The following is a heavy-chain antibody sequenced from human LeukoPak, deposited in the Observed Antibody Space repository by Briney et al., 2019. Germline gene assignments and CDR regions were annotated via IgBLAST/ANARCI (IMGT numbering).Heavy chain of an antibody. Sequence: GGSLRLSCAASGFTFSSYSMNWVRQAPGKGLEWVSYISSSSNTMYYADSVKGRFTISRDNAKNSLYLQMNSLRAEDTAVYYCARAGGGSPSGDIWGQGTMVTVSS. D-gene: IGHD1-26*01. V-gene: IGHV3-48*01. CDR1: GFTFSSYS. CDR2: ISSSSNTM. CDR3: ARAGGGSPSGDI. J-gene: IGHJ3*02.